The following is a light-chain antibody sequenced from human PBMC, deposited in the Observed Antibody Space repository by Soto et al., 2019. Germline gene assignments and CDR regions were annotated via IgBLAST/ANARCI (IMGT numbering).Light chain of an antibody. Sequence: EIVMTQSPATLSVSPVERATLSCRASQSASINLAWYQQKPGQAPRLLIYGASTRATGIPARFSGSGSGTGFTLTISSLQSEDFAVYYCQQYNNWPPLTFGGGTKVEIK. J-gene: IGKJ4*01. V-gene: IGKV3-15*01. CDR1: QSASIN. CDR2: GAS. CDR3: QQYNNWPPLT.